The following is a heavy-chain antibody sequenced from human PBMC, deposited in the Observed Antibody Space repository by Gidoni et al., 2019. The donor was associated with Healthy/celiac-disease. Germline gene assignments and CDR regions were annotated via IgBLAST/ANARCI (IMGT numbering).Heavy chain of an antibody. CDR2: TYYRSKWYN. V-gene: IGHV6-1*01. Sequence: QVQLQQSGPGLVKPSQTLSLTCAISGDSVARNSAAWTWIRQSPSRGLEWLGRTYYRSKWYNDYAVSVKSRITINPDTSKNQFSLQLNSVTPEYTAVYYCARTVDYYDSSGYYYFDYWGQGTLVTVSS. D-gene: IGHD3-22*01. CDR1: GDSVARNSAA. CDR3: ARTVDYYDSSGYYYFDY. J-gene: IGHJ4*02.